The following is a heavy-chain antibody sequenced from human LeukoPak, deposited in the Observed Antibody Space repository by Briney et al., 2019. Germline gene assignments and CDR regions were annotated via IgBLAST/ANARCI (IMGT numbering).Heavy chain of an antibody. J-gene: IGHJ4*02. Sequence: GSLRLSCAASGFTFGSPWMHWVRQAPGKGLVWVSRINSDGSATAYADPVKGRFTISRDNAENTLYLQMNSLRAEDTAVYYCARGTAGYHSSYFDYWGQGTLVTVSS. CDR3: ARGTAGYHSSYFDY. CDR1: GFTFGSPW. CDR2: INSDGSAT. D-gene: IGHD3-16*02. V-gene: IGHV3-74*01.